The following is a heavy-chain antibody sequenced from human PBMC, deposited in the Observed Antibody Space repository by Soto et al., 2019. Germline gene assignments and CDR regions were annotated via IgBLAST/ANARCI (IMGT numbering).Heavy chain of an antibody. D-gene: IGHD3-9*01. CDR2: TYYRSKWYN. J-gene: IGHJ6*02. CDR3: ARAAGYYDILTGYSDYYYGMDV. V-gene: IGHV6-1*01. CDR1: GDSVSSNSAA. Sequence: SQTLSLTCVISGDSVSSNSAAWNWIRQSPSRGLEWLGRTYYRSKWYNDYAVSVKSRITINPDTSKNQFSLQLNSVTPEDTAVYYCARAAGYYDILTGYSDYYYGMDVWGQGTTVTVPS.